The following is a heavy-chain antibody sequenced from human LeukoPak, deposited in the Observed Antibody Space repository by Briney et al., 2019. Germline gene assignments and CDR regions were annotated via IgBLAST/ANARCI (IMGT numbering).Heavy chain of an antibody. V-gene: IGHV3-30*03. D-gene: IGHD2-2*01. J-gene: IGHJ4*02. CDR2: VSYDESSI. CDR1: GFTFSTYG. Sequence: GGSLRLSCAASGFTFSTYGMHWVRQAPGKGLEWVAVVSYDESSIYYADSVKGRFTISRDNSKNTLYLQMNSLRADDTAVYYCASVRYCSSTSCYWGAFDYWGQGTLVTVSS. CDR3: ASVRYCSSTSCYWGAFDY.